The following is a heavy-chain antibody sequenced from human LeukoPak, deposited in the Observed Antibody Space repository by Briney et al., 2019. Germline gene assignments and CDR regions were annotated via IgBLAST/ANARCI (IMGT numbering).Heavy chain of an antibody. D-gene: IGHD5-24*01. CDR2: INPGDADT. V-gene: IGHV5-51*01. CDR3: ARYGRDSGHFDY. Sequence: GESLKISCNGSGYRFTNYRIGWVRQMPGKGLEWMGMINPGDADTTYSPSFQGQVTISADKSITTAYLQWSSLRASDTAMYYCARYGRDSGHFDYWGQGTLVTVSS. CDR1: GYRFTNYR. J-gene: IGHJ4*02.